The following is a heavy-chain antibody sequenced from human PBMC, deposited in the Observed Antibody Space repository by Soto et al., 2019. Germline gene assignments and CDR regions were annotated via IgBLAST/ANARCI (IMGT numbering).Heavy chain of an antibody. J-gene: IGHJ6*02. Sequence: SVKVSCKASGGTFSSYAISWVRQAPGQGLEWMGGIIPIFGTANYAQEFQGRVTITADESTSTAYMELSSLRSEDTAVYYCARVAAMVTYYYYGMDVWGQGTTVTVSS. CDR1: GGTFSSYA. V-gene: IGHV1-69*13. CDR2: IIPIFGTA. CDR3: ARVAAMVTYYYYGMDV. D-gene: IGHD5-18*01.